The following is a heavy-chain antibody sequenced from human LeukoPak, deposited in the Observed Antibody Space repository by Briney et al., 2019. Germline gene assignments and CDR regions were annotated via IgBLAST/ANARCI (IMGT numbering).Heavy chain of an antibody. J-gene: IGHJ4*02. CDR1: GFAFSNSE. CDR3: ATVGRSSRPGY. Sequence: GGSLRLSCVASGFAFSNSEMNWVRQAPGKGLEWVSYITTGGGTTYYADSVKGRFTISRDNAKNSLYPQMSSLRAEDTATYYCATVGRSSRPGYWGQGALVTVSS. CDR2: ITTGGGTT. V-gene: IGHV3-48*03. D-gene: IGHD6-6*01.